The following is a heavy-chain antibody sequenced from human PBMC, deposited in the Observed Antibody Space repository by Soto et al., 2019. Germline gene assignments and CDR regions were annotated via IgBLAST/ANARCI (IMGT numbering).Heavy chain of an antibody. Sequence: QVELQESGPGLVKPSQTLSLTCSVSGGSITGGNYFLPWIRQSPGMGLEWIGYISYSGTYNNPSPKSRLTISIDTSKNQLALKVRSETAADTAVYYCGTRSATLFSYGVDVWGQGTTVIVSS. J-gene: IGHJ6*02. CDR2: ISYSGT. V-gene: IGHV4-30-4*01. CDR3: GTRSATLFSYGVDV. D-gene: IGHD1-26*01. CDR1: GGSITGGNYF.